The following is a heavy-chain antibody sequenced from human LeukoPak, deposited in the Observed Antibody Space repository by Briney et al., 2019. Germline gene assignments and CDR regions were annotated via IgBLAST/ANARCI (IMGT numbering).Heavy chain of an antibody. CDR1: GGSIRSSYYY. CDR3: ARGRRLYYYDSSGVNY. V-gene: IGHV4-39*07. J-gene: IGHJ4*02. D-gene: IGHD3-22*01. Sequence: SETLSLTCTVSGGSIRSSYYYWGWIRQPPGKGLEWIGSIYDSGSTYYNPSLKSRVTISVDTSKNQFSLKLSSVTAADTAVYYCARGRRLYYYDSSGVNYWGQGTLVTVSS. CDR2: IYDSGST.